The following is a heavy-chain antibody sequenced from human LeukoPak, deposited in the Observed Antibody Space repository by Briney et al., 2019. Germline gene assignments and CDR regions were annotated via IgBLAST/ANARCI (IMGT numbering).Heavy chain of an antibody. CDR2: ISYDGSNK. V-gene: IGHV3-30*18. Sequence: GGSLRLSCAASGFTFSSYGMHWVRQAPGKGLEWVAVISYDGSNKYYADSVKGRFTISRDNSKNTLYLQMNSLRAEDTAVYYCAKDSRRYCSGGSCFNDHWGQGTLETVSS. CDR3: AKDSRRYCSGGSCFNDH. J-gene: IGHJ4*02. D-gene: IGHD2-15*01. CDR1: GFTFSSYG.